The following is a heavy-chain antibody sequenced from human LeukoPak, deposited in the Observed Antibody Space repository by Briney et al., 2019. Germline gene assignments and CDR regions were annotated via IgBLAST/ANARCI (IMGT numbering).Heavy chain of an antibody. D-gene: IGHD3-22*01. Sequence: ASVKVSCKASGYTFTSYDINWVRQATGQGLEWMGWMNPNSGNTGYAQKFQGRVTMTRNTSISTAYMELSSLRSEDTAVYYCARPDYYDSSGDPAFDLWGQGTLVTVSS. J-gene: IGHJ5*02. CDR3: ARPDYYDSSGDPAFDL. V-gene: IGHV1-8*01. CDR1: GYTFTSYD. CDR2: MNPNSGNT.